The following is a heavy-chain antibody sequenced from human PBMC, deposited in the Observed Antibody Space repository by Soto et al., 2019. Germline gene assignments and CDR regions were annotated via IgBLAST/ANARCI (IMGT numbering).Heavy chain of an antibody. Sequence: ASVKVSCKASGYTFTSYGISWVRQAPGQGLEWMGWISAYNGNTNYAQKLQGRVTMTTDASTSTAYMELSSLRSEDTAVYYCAIPSTIFGVVFIRWDDDYRIDVCCQGTRVTVSS. D-gene: IGHD3-3*01. CDR3: AIPSTIFGVVFIRWDDDYRIDV. CDR1: GYTFTSYG. V-gene: IGHV1-18*01. J-gene: IGHJ6*02. CDR2: ISAYNGNT.